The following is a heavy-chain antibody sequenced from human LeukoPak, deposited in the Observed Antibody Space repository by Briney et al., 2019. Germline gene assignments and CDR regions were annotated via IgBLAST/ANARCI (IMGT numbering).Heavy chain of an antibody. V-gene: IGHV3-33*01. CDR3: ARGFGGAAGPPGPHYFDY. CDR2: IWYDGSNK. D-gene: IGHD6-13*01. J-gene: IGHJ4*02. CDR1: GFTFSSYG. Sequence: GGSLRLSCAASGFTFSSYGMHWVRQAPGKGLEWVAVIWYDGSNKYYADSVKGRFTISRDNSKNTLYLQMNSLRAEDTAVYYCARGFGGAAGPPGPHYFDYWGQGTLVTVSS.